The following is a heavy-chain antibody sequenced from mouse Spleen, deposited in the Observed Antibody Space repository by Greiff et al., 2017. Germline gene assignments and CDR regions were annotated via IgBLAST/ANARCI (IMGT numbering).Heavy chain of an antibody. D-gene: IGHD3-1*01. CDR2: IDPENGNT. J-gene: IGHJ2*01. CDR1: GFNITDYY. CDR3: ASEADY. Sequence: EVQLQQSGAELVRPGALVKLSCKASGFNITDYYMHWVKQRPEQGLEWIGWIDPENGNTIYDPKFQGKASITADTSSNTAYLQLSSLTSEDTAVYYCASEADYWGQGTTLTVSS. V-gene: IGHV14-1*02.